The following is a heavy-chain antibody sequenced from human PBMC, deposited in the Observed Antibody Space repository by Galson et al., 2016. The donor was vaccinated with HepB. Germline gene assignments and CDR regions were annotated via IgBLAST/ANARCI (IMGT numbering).Heavy chain of an antibody. CDR2: IVVGSGNT. CDR1: GFTFNTSA. CDR3: AAPTGIVGGGIDY. J-gene: IGHJ4*02. D-gene: IGHD1-26*01. V-gene: IGHV1-58*01. Sequence: SVKVSCKASGFTFNTSAVQWVRQARGQRLEWVGWIVVGSGNTNYAQQFQERVTITRDMSTSTAYMELRSLRSEDTAVYYCAAPTGIVGGGIDYCGQGTLVTVSS.